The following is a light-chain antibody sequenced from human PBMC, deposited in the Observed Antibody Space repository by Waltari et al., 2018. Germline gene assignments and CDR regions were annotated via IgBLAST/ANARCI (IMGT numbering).Light chain of an antibody. V-gene: IGLV1-47*01. CDR3: AVWDDSLSGRV. CDR2: RNN. Sequence: QSVLTQPPSASGTPGQRVPISCSGSRSNIGNNYVYWYQPLPGTAPKLLIYRNNQRPSGVPDLFSGAKSGTSASLAISGLRSEDEADYYCAVWDDSLSGRVFGGGTKVTVL. J-gene: IGLJ3*02. CDR1: RSNIGNNY.